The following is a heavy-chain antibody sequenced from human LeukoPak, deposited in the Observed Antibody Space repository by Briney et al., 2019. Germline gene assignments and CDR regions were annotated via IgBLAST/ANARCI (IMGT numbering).Heavy chain of an antibody. CDR1: GFSFSDYA. J-gene: IGHJ4*02. CDR3: AKWGDYDVLTGYYDSDY. D-gene: IGHD3-9*01. V-gene: IGHV3-23*01. CDR2: ISGRDDST. Sequence: GGSLRLSCAASGFSFSDYAMSWVRRVPGKGLEWVSAISGRDDSTYYADSVKGRFTISRDTSKNTLYLQMNSLRAEDTAVYYCAKWGDYDVLTGYYDSDYWGQATLVTVSS.